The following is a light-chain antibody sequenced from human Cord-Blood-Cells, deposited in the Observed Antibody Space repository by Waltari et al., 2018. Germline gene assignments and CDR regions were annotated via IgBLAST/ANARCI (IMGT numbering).Light chain of an antibody. CDR3: CSYAGSSTWV. CDR1: RSDVGIYNL. Sequence: QSALTQPASVSGSPGQSITISCTGTRSDVGIYNLISWYQQHPGKAPKLMVYEGSKRPSGVSNRFSGSKSGNTASLTISGLQAEDEADYSCCSYAGSSTWVFGGGTKLTVL. CDR2: EGS. J-gene: IGLJ3*02. V-gene: IGLV2-23*01.